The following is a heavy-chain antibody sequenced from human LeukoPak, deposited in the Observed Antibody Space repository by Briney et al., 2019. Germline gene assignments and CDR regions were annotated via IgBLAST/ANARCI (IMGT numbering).Heavy chain of an antibody. CDR1: GFTFSDYY. Sequence: GGSLRLSCAASGFTFSDYYMSWIRQAPGKGLEGVSYISGSGSATYYADSVKGRFTISRDNAKNSLYLQMNSMRVEDTAVYYCAREEGGDCSRTSCYTSSWGQGTQVTVST. CDR3: AREEGGDCSRTSCYTSS. V-gene: IGHV3-11*01. CDR2: ISGSGSAT. J-gene: IGHJ4*02. D-gene: IGHD2-2*02.